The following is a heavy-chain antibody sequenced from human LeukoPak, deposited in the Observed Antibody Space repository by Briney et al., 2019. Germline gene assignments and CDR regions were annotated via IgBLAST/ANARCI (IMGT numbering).Heavy chain of an antibody. CDR3: ARDRWAGKGI. CDR1: GFTVSTNY. D-gene: IGHD4-23*01. CDR2: IYSGGST. Sequence: PGGSLRLSCAASGFTVSTNYMSWVRRALGKGLEWVSVIYSGGSTYYADSVEGRFTISRDSSKNTLYLQMNSLRAEDTAVYYCARDRWAGKGIWGQGTMVTVSS. V-gene: IGHV3-53*01. J-gene: IGHJ3*02.